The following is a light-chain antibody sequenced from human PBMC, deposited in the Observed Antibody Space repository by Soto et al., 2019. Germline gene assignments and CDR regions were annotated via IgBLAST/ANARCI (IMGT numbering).Light chain of an antibody. CDR1: QGISSY. CDR2: AAS. V-gene: IGKV1-9*01. CDR3: LQEIRFPLT. J-gene: IGKJ2*01. Sequence: IQLTQSPSSLSASVGDRVTITCRASQGISSYLAWYQQKPGRAPKLLIYAASTLQSGVPSRFSGSGSGTDFTLTISSLQLEDFATYFCLQEIRFPLTFGPGTKLEIK.